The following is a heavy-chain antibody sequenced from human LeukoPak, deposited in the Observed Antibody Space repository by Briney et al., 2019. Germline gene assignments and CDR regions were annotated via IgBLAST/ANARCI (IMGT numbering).Heavy chain of an antibody. CDR1: GGSISSSSYY. CDR3: ATAFYDILDPNWFDP. J-gene: IGHJ5*02. Sequence: SETLSLTCTVSGGSISSSSYYWGWIRQPPGKGLEWIGSIYYSGSTYYNPSLKSRVTISVDTSKNQFSLKLSPVTAADTAVYYCATAFYDILDPNWFDPWGQGTLVTVSS. V-gene: IGHV4-39*01. D-gene: IGHD3-9*01. CDR2: IYYSGST.